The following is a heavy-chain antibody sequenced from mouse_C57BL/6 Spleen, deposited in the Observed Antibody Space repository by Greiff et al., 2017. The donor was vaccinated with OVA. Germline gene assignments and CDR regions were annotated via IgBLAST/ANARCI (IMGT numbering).Heavy chain of an antibody. J-gene: IGHJ4*01. CDR2: IYPSDSET. CDR1: GYTFTSYW. CDR3: AREPGSSSYYYAMDY. D-gene: IGHD1-1*01. Sequence: QVQLQQPGAELVRPGSSVKLSCKASGYTFTSYWMDWVKQRPGQGLEWIGNIYPSDSETHYNQKFKDKATLTVDKSSSTAYMQLSSLTSEDSAVYYCAREPGSSSYYYAMDYWGQGTSVTVSS. V-gene: IGHV1-61*01.